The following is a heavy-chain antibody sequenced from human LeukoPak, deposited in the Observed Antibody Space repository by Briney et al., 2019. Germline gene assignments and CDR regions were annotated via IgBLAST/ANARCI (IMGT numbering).Heavy chain of an antibody. CDR1: GYSFTSYW. CDR2: IYPGDSDT. J-gene: IGHJ4*02. Sequence: GESLQISCKGSGYSFTSYWIGWVRQMPGKGLEWMGIIYPGDSDTRYSPSFQGQVTISADKSISTAYLQWSSLKASDTAMYYCARVDIVVVPAAMGGYSGYDREVRHFDYWGQGTLVTVSS. D-gene: IGHD2-2*01. V-gene: IGHV5-51*01. CDR3: ARVDIVVVPAAMGGYSGYDREVRHFDY.